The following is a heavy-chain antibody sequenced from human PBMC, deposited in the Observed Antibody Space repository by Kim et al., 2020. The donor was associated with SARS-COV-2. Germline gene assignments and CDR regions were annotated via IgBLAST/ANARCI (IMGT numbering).Heavy chain of an antibody. CDR2: FYDSGRM. CDR1: GGPISSYY. D-gene: IGHD6-13*01. CDR3: ARDYGSSWFSRLFQS. V-gene: IGHV4-59*01. J-gene: IGHJ1*01. Sequence: SETLSLTCTVSGGPISSYYWTWIRQPPGKGLEWIGNFYDSGRMNYNPSLNGRVTISRDAPKNQVFLKLRSVTAADTAVYYCARDYGSSWFSRLFQSWGQG.